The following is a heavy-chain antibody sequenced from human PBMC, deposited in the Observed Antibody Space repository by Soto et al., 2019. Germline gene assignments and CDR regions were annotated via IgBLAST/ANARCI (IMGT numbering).Heavy chain of an antibody. Sequence: GASVKVSCKASGGTFSSYAISWVRQAPGQGLEWMGGIIPIFGTANYAQKFQGRVTITADESTSTAYMELSSLRSEDTAVYYCAREGPYYYDSSGYPFDYWGQGTLVTVSS. V-gene: IGHV1-69*13. CDR2: IIPIFGTA. CDR3: AREGPYYYDSSGYPFDY. D-gene: IGHD3-22*01. J-gene: IGHJ4*02. CDR1: GGTFSSYA.